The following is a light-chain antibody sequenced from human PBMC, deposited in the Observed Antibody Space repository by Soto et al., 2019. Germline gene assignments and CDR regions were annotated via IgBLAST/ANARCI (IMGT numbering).Light chain of an antibody. CDR1: QSVSSY. CDR3: QQGSNSPT. Sequence: EIVLTQSPATLSLSPGERATLSCRGSQSVSSYLAWYQKNPGQAPRLLIDDAYTRATGIPARFSGSRSGTDFTLTISSRDPEALAVYYCQQGSNSPTFGPATKVYIK. J-gene: IGKJ3*01. CDR2: DAY. V-gene: IGKV3-11*01.